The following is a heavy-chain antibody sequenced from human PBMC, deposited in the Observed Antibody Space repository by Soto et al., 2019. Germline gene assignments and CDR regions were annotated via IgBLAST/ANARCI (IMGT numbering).Heavy chain of an antibody. J-gene: IGHJ4*02. CDR3: ARTYDILTGSPFDY. V-gene: IGHV3-11*06. Sequence: QVQLVESGGGLVQPGGSLRLSCAASGFTFSDYYMSWIRQAPGKGLEWVSYISSSSSYTNYADSVKGRFTISRDNAKNSLYLQMNSLRAEDTAVYYCARTYDILTGSPFDYWGQGTLVTVSS. CDR1: GFTFSDYY. CDR2: ISSSSSYT. D-gene: IGHD3-9*01.